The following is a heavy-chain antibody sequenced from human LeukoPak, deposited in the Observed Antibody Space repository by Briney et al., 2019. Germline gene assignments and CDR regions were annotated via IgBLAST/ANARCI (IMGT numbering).Heavy chain of an antibody. CDR3: ARSYYDSSGYYSLGVLDI. Sequence: GESLKISCKGSGYDFTFYWVAWVRQMPGKGLEWMGIIYPGDSDTRYSPSFQGQVTISADKSIGTTYLQWNSLKASDTAMYYCARSYYDSSGYYSLGVLDIWGQGTVVTVSS. J-gene: IGHJ3*02. D-gene: IGHD3-22*01. CDR2: IYPGDSDT. CDR1: GYDFTFYW. V-gene: IGHV5-51*01.